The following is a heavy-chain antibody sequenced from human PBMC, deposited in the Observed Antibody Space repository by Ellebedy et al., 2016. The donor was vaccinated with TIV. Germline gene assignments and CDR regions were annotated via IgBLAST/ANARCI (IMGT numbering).Heavy chain of an antibody. D-gene: IGHD3-22*01. J-gene: IGHJ4*02. CDR2: ISWNSDYI. V-gene: IGHV3-9*01. CDR1: GFTFDDYA. CDR3: ARAINYYDSSGYYYFDY. Sequence: SLKISCAASGFTFDDYAMHWVRQVPGKGLEWVSGISWNSDYIGYADSVKGRFTISRDNAKNSLYLQMNSLRAEDTAVYYCARAINYYDSSGYYYFDYWGQGTLVTVSS.